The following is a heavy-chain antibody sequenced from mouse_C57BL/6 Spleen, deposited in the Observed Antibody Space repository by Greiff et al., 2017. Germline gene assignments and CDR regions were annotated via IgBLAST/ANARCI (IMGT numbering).Heavy chain of an antibody. J-gene: IGHJ2*01. V-gene: IGHV1-7*01. CDR3: ARSSHGGFYFDY. CDR2: INPSSGYT. Sequence: VQLQQSGAELAKPGASVKLSCKASGYTFTSYWMHWVKQRPGQGLEWIGYINPSSGYTKYNQKFKDKATLTADKSSRPASIQLSSLTYEDSAVYYCARSSHGGFYFDYWGQGTTLTVSS. D-gene: IGHD6-1*01. CDR1: GYTFTSYW.